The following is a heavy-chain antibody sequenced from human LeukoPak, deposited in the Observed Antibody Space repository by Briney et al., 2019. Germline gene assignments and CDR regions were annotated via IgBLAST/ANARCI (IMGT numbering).Heavy chain of an antibody. Sequence: GGSLRLSCAASGFTVSVNYMSWVRQAPGKGLEWVSVIYSGGGTYYADSVKGRFTISRDNAKNSLYLQMNSLRAEDMALYYCAKGYYDFWSDWDYMDVWGKGTTVTVSS. J-gene: IGHJ6*03. CDR3: AKGYYDFWSDWDYMDV. CDR2: IYSGGGT. V-gene: IGHV3-53*05. D-gene: IGHD3-3*01. CDR1: GFTVSVNY.